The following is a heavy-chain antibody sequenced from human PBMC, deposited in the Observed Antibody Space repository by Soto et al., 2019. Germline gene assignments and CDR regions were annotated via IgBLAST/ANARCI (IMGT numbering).Heavy chain of an antibody. V-gene: IGHV4-59*01. J-gene: IGHJ4*02. CDR3: ARYYDSSGYYDY. Sequence: PSETLSLTCTVSSGSISNYYWSWIRQPPGKGLEWIGYIYYSGSTNYNPSLKSRVIISVDTSKNQFSLKLSSVTAADTAVYFCARYYDSSGYYDYWGQGTLVTVSS. CDR1: SGSISNYY. CDR2: IYYSGST. D-gene: IGHD3-22*01.